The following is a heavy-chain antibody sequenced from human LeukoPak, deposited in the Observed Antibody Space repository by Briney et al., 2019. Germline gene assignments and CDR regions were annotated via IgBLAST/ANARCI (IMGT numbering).Heavy chain of an antibody. CDR1: GFTFSYYW. CDR2: IKQDGREI. CDR3: ARDVVFDY. J-gene: IGHJ4*02. V-gene: IGHV3-7*01. Sequence: GGSLRLSCEASGFTFSYYWMNWVRQAPGKGLEWVANIKQDGREIYYADSVKGRFSISRDNAQTSLYLQMNSLRAEDTAVYYCARDVVFDYWGQGTLVTVSS. D-gene: IGHD2-21*01.